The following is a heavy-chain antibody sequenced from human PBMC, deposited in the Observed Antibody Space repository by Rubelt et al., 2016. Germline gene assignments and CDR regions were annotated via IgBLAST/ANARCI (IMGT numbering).Heavy chain of an antibody. CDR3: AGRTAASGTFYH. V-gene: IGHV4-59*08. D-gene: IGHD1/OR15-1a*01. Sequence: LQKPSETLSLTCSVSGASISSYYWSWIRQPPGKGLEWIASFYHTGSTTYNPSLKSRVTMSVDTSQNQVSLRLTSVTAADTAVYYCAGRTAASGTFYHWGQGTLVTVSS. J-gene: IGHJ4*02. CDR1: GASISSYY. CDR2: FYHTGST.